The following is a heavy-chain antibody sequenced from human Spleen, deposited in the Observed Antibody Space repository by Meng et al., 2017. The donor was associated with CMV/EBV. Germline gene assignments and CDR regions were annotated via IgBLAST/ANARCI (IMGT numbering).Heavy chain of an antibody. V-gene: IGHV3-7*03. CDR3: AKDLRSWAAAPGGYYYGLDV. J-gene: IGHJ6*02. CDR2: IKQDGSEK. Sequence: GGSLRLSCAASGFTFSSYWMSWVRQAPGKGLEWVANIKQDGSEKNYVDSVKGRFTISRDNAKNSLYLQMNSLRAEDTALYYCAKDLRSWAAAPGGYYYGLDVWGQGTTVTVSS. CDR1: GFTFSSYW. D-gene: IGHD2-2*01.